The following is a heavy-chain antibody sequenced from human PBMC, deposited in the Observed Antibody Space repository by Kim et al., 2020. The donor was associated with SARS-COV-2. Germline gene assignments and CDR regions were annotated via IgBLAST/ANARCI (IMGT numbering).Heavy chain of an antibody. V-gene: IGHV1-2*06. Sequence: ASVKVSCQASGYTFTDYYLHWLRQAPGQGLEWMGRINPDRGGIDYAQKFQGRVTMTRDTSISTAYMELSSLRSDDTAVYYCTRDADVGMTTSLDVWGQGTTVTVSS. CDR3: TRDADVGMTTSLDV. CDR1: GYTFTDYY. J-gene: IGHJ6*02. D-gene: IGHD2-2*01. CDR2: INPDRGGI.